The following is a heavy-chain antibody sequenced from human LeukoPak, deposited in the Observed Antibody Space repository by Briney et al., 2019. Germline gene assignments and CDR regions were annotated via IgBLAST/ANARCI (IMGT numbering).Heavy chain of an antibody. CDR1: GYTLTELS. Sequence: ASVKVSCKVSGYTLTELSMHWVRQAPGKGLEWMGGFDPEDGETIYAQKFQGRVTMTEDTSTDTTYMELSSLRSEDTAVYYCATDSRGVGNAFDIWGQGTMVTVSS. V-gene: IGHV1-24*01. CDR3: ATDSRGVGNAFDI. CDR2: FDPEDGET. J-gene: IGHJ3*02. D-gene: IGHD3-10*01.